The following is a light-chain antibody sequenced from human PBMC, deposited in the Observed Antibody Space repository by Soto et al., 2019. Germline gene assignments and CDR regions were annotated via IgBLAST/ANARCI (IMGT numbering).Light chain of an antibody. Sequence: DIQMTQSPSTLSASVGDRVTITCRASQSISSWLAWYQQKPGKAPKLLIYDASSLESGVRSRFSGSVSGTEFTLTISSLQPDDFATYYCQQYNSYSSFGQGTRLEIK. CDR1: QSISSW. CDR3: QQYNSYSS. CDR2: DAS. V-gene: IGKV1-5*01. J-gene: IGKJ5*01.